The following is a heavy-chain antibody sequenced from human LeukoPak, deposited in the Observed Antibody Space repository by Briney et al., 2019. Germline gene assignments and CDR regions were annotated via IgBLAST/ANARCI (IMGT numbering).Heavy chain of an antibody. J-gene: IGHJ4*02. CDR3: AKAYGSGSYYHFDY. D-gene: IGHD3-10*01. Sequence: GGSLRLSCAASGLTVNNNFITWVRQAPGKGLEGLANIKQDGSEKYYVDSVKGRFTISRDNAKNSLYLQMNSLRAEDTAVYYCAKAYGSGSYYHFDYWGQGTLVTVSS. CDR2: IKQDGSEK. CDR1: GLTVNNNF. V-gene: IGHV3-7*03.